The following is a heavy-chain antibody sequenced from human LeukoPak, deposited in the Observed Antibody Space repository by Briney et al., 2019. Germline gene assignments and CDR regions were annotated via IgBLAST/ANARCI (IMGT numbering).Heavy chain of an antibody. V-gene: IGHV3-74*01. D-gene: IGHD3-16*01. J-gene: IGHJ4*02. CDR2: INTDGGRT. Sequence: GGSLRLSCAASGFRFSGYWMHWVRQAPGKGLVWVSLINTDGGRTAYADSVKGRFTISRDNAKNTLYLQMNSLRAEDTAVYYCARFRMITSLNYFDYWGQGTLVTVSP. CDR3: ARFRMITSLNYFDY. CDR1: GFRFSGYW.